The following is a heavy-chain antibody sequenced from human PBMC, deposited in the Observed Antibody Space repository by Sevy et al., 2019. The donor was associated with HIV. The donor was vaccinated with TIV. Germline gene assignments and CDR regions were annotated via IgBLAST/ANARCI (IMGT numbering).Heavy chain of an antibody. V-gene: IGHV3-48*01. D-gene: IGHD6-19*01. CDR1: GFTFSSYS. CDR3: ASIGYSSGWYPKYYYYGMDV. J-gene: IGHJ6*02. CDR2: ISSSSSTI. Sequence: GGSLRLSCAASGFTFSSYSMNWVRQAPGKGLEWVSYISSSSSTIYYADSVKGRFTISRDNAKNSLYLQMNSLRAEDTAVYYWASIGYSSGWYPKYYYYGMDVWGQGTTVTVSS.